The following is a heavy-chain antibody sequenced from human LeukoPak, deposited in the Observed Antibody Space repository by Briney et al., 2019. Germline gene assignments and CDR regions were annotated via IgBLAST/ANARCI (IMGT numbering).Heavy chain of an antibody. CDR1: GFTFSSYA. D-gene: IGHD6-19*01. CDR2: ISGSGGST. J-gene: IGHJ4*02. Sequence: PGGSLRLSCAASGFTFSSYAMNWVRQAAGKGLEWVSGISGSGGSTYYADSVKGRFTISRDNSKNTLDLQMNSLRAEDTAVYYCAKARGWFLDYWGQGTLVTVSS. V-gene: IGHV3-23*01. CDR3: AKARGWFLDY.